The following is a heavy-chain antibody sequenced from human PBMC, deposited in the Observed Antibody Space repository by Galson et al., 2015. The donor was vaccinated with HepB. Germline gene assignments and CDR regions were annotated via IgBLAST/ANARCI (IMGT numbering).Heavy chain of an antibody. Sequence: SVKVSCKASGYTFTGYYMHWVRQAPGQGLEWMGRINPNSGGTNYAQKFQGRVTMTRDTSISTAYMEPSRLRSDDTAVYYCAREESYCGGDCPYGTPNWFDPWGQGTLVTVSS. CDR3: AREESYCGGDCPYGTPNWFDP. D-gene: IGHD2-21*02. V-gene: IGHV1-2*06. CDR1: GYTFTGYY. J-gene: IGHJ5*02. CDR2: INPNSGGT.